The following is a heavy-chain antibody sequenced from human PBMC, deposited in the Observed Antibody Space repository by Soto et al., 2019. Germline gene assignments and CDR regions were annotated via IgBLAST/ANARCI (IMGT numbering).Heavy chain of an antibody. CDR1: GYTFTSYG. CDR3: ARALYDILTGSPPTAFDY. V-gene: IGHV1-18*04. D-gene: IGHD3-9*01. J-gene: IGHJ4*02. CDR2: ISAYNGNT. Sequence: GASVKVSCKASGYTFTSYGISWVRQAPGQGLEWMGWISAYNGNTNYAQKLQGRVTMTTDTSTSTAYMELRSLRSDDTAVYYCARALYDILTGSPPTAFDYWGQGTLVTVSS.